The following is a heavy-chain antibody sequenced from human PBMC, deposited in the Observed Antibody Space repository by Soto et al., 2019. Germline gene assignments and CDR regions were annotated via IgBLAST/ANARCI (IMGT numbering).Heavy chain of an antibody. D-gene: IGHD3-22*01. CDR2: ISSSSSTI. CDR1: GFTFSSYR. CDR3: ARGLYYYDSSGYWGY. Sequence: GGSLRLSCAASGFTFSSYRMNLVRQAPGKGLEWVSYISSSSSTIYYADSVKGRFTISRDNAKNSLYLQMNSLRDEDTAVYYCARGLYYYDSSGYWGYWGQGT. J-gene: IGHJ4*02. V-gene: IGHV3-48*02.